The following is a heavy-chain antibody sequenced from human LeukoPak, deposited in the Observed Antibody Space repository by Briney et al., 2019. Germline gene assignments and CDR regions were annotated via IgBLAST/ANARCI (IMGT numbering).Heavy chain of an antibody. CDR3: ARVPSHGQGWFDP. Sequence: PSETLSLTCTVSGGSISSYYWSWLRQPPGKGLEWIGYIYYSGSTNYNPSLKSRVTISVDTSKNQFSLKLSSVTAADTAVYYCARVPSHGQGWFDPWGQGTLVTVSS. V-gene: IGHV4-59*01. CDR2: IYYSGST. CDR1: GGSISSYY. J-gene: IGHJ5*02.